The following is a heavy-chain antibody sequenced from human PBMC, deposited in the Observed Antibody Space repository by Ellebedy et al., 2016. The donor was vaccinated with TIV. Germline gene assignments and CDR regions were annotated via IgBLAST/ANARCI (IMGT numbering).Heavy chain of an antibody. J-gene: IGHJ4*02. V-gene: IGHV3-73*01. Sequence: GGSLRLXXAASGFTFSGSAMHWARQSSGKGLAWIGRIRSQANSYATAYAPSVKGRFFISRDDSKNTAYLHMNSLNTEDSAVYYCTRRGVSGGITFDYWGQGTLVTVSS. CDR3: TRRGVSGGITFDY. CDR1: GFTFSGSA. D-gene: IGHD1-20*01. CDR2: IRSQANSYAT.